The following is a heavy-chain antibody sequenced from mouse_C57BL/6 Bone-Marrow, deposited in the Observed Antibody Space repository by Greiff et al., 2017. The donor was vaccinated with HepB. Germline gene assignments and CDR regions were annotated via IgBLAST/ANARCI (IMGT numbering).Heavy chain of an antibody. CDR2: ISSGSSTI. D-gene: IGHD2-3*01. V-gene: IGHV5-17*01. J-gene: IGHJ3*01. CDR1: GFTFSDYG. Sequence: EVQLQESGGGLVKPGGSLKLSCAASGFTFSDYGMHWVRQAPEKGLEWVAYISSGSSTIYYADTVKGRFTISRDNAKNTLFLQMTSLRSEDTAMYYCARNDGYFWFAYWGQGTLVTVSA. CDR3: ARNDGYFWFAY.